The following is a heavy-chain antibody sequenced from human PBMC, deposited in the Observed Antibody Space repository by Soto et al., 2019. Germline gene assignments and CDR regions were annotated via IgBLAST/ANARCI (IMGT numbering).Heavy chain of an antibody. D-gene: IGHD2-2*01. CDR3: AKVPLYCSSTSCSGNYYYYYMDV. Sequence: GGSLRLSCAASGFTFSSYAMSWVRQAPGKGLEWVSAISGSGGSTYYADSVKGRFTISRDNSKNTLYLQMNSLRAEDTAVYYCAKVPLYCSSTSCSGNYYYYYMDVWGKGTTVTVSS. V-gene: IGHV3-23*01. CDR2: ISGSGGST. J-gene: IGHJ6*03. CDR1: GFTFSSYA.